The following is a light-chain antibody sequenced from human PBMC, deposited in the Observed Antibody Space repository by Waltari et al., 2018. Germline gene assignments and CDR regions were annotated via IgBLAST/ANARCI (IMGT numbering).Light chain of an antibody. CDR1: SGHSSYA. CDR3: QTWGTGTHVV. J-gene: IGLJ2*01. CDR2: LNSDGSH. Sequence: QPELTQSPSASASLGASVTLTCILSSGHSSYAIAWHPQQPQTGPRYLMKLNSDGSHNKGDGIPDRFSGSSSGAERYLTISSLQSEDEADYYCQTWGTGTHVVFGGGTKLTVL. V-gene: IGLV4-69*01.